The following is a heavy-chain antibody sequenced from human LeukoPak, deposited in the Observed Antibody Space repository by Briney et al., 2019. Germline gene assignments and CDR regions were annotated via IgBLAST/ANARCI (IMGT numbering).Heavy chain of an antibody. CDR3: AFDYGDYYY. CDR1: GFTFSNYA. Sequence: QPGGSLRLSCAASGFTFSNYAMYWVRQAPGKGLEWVAVISYDGSNKYYADSVKGRFTISRDNSKNTLYLQMNSLRAEDTAVYYCAFDYGDYYYWGQGTLVTVSS. D-gene: IGHD4-17*01. CDR2: ISYDGSNK. J-gene: IGHJ4*02. V-gene: IGHV3-30-3*01.